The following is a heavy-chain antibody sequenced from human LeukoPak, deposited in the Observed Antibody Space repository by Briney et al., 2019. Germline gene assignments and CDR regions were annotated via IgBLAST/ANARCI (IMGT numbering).Heavy chain of an antibody. Sequence: PSETLSLTCTVSGSSINNNFWTWIRQPPGKGLEWIGHIYSTGSANYNPSLKSRVLISGDTSKNQFSLLLSSVTAADTAVYYCARPTGRGDYPTDAFDIWGQGTMVTVSS. CDR3: ARPTGRGDYPTDAFDI. CDR2: IYSTGSA. V-gene: IGHV4-59*12. J-gene: IGHJ3*02. CDR1: GSSINNNF. D-gene: IGHD4-11*01.